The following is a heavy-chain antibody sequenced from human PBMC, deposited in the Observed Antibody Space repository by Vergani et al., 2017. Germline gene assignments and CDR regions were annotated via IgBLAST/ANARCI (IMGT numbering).Heavy chain of an antibody. J-gene: IGHJ5*02. D-gene: IGHD3-22*01. CDR1: GASVNSYY. CDR3: ARRSSSYYFDI. CDR2: VSNSGDT. Sequence: QVKLQESGPGLVKPSETLSLTCTVSGASVNSYYWGWIRQPPGKGLEWISSVSNSGDTYFNPSLKGRVSISMDTSKNYFFLTLSSVTAADTAMYYCARRSSSYYFDIWGQGVLITVSS. V-gene: IGHV4-38-2*02.